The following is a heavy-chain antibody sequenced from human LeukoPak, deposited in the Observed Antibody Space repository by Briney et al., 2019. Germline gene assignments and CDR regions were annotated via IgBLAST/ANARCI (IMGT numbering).Heavy chain of an antibody. V-gene: IGHV4-59*13. J-gene: IGHJ4*02. D-gene: IGHD3-10*01. CDR1: GVSISSYY. CDR3: ARAPRTGPYYFDS. Sequence: SETLSLTCTVSGVSISSYYWSWIRQPPGKGLEWIGYIYYSGSTNSNPSLNSRVTISVDTSKNHFSLKLSSVTAADTAVYYCARAPRTGPYYFDSWGQGTLVTVSS. CDR2: IYYSGST.